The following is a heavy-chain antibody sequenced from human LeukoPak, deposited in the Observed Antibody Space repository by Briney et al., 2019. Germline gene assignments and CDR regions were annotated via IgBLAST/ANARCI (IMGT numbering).Heavy chain of an antibody. CDR3: AKGLRYFPMDV. Sequence: GGSLRLSCGASGFTFSDSGMSWVRQAPGKGLEWVSSISESGGTTDYADSVKGRFTISRDNSKNTLYLQMNSLRAEDTAIYYCAKGLRYFPMDVWGKGTTVTVSS. J-gene: IGHJ6*03. CDR1: GFTFSDSG. V-gene: IGHV3-23*01. D-gene: IGHD3-9*01. CDR2: ISESGGTT.